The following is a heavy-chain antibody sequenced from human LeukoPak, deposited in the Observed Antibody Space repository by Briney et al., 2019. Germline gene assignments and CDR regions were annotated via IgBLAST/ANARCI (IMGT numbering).Heavy chain of an antibody. CDR3: ARNPSGGYYYYYMDV. V-gene: IGHV3-20*04. J-gene: IGHJ6*03. D-gene: IGHD6-19*01. CDR2: INWNGGST. Sequence: GGSLRLSCPASGFTFDDYGMSWVRQAPGKGLEWVSGINWNGGSTGYADSVKGRFTISRDNAKNSLYLQMNSLRAEDTALYYCARNPSGGYYYYYMDVWGKGTTVTVSS. CDR1: GFTFDDYG.